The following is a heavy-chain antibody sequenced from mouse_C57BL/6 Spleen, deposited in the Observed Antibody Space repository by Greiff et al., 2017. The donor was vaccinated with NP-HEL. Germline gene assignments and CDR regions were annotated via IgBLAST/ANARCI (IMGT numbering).Heavy chain of an antibody. D-gene: IGHD1-1*01. CDR1: GYAFSSSW. CDR2: IYPGDGDT. V-gene: IGHV1-82*01. Sequence: QVQLQQSGPELVKPGASVKISCKASGYAFSSSWMNWVKQRPGKGLEWIGRIYPGDGDTNYNGKFKGKATLTADKSSSTAYMQLSSLTSEDSAVYFCARHYYCSSYWYSDVWGTGTTVTVSS. J-gene: IGHJ1*03. CDR3: ARHYYCSSYWYSDV.